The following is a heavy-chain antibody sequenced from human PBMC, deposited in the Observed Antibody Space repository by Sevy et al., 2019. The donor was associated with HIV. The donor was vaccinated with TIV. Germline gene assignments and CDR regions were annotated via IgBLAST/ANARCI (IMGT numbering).Heavy chain of an antibody. Sequence: EGSLRLSCAASGFTFSDYYMSWIRQAPGKALEWVSYISSGGSTIYYADSVKGRFTISRDNAKNSLYLQMNSLRAEDKAVYYCARGGAWLFGELLPSFDDWGKGTLVTVSS. J-gene: IGHJ4*02. CDR1: GFTFSDYY. V-gene: IGHV3-11*04. CDR3: ARGGAWLFGELLPSFDD. CDR2: ISSGGSTI. D-gene: IGHD3-10*02.